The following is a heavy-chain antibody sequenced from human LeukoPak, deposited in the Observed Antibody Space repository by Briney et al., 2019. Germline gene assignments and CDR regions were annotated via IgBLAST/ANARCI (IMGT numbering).Heavy chain of an antibody. CDR2: INHSGST. CDR3: ARPGYSYGFGFDY. CDR1: GGSFSGYY. Sequence: PSETLSLTCAVYGGSFSGYYWSWIRQPPGKGLEWIGEINHSGSTKYNPSLKSRVTISVDTSKNQFSLKLSSVTAADTAVYYCARPGYSYGFGFDYWGQGTLVTVSS. V-gene: IGHV4-34*01. J-gene: IGHJ4*02. D-gene: IGHD5-18*01.